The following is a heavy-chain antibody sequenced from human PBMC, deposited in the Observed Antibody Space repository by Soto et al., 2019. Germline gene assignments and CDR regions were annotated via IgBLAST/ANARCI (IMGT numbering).Heavy chain of an antibody. V-gene: IGHV3-33*01. CDR1: GFTFSTYG. CDR2: IWYDGSNK. D-gene: IGHD5-18*01. J-gene: IGHJ4*02. CDR3: GRDEALGDTAVVDS. Sequence: QVQLVESGGGVVQPGKSLRLSCAASGFTFSTYGMHWVRQAPDKGLEWVAVIWYDGSNKYHGDSLKGRFTISRDNSKNTLYLQINNLRAEDTAVYYCGRDEALGDTAVVDSWGQGTLVTVSS.